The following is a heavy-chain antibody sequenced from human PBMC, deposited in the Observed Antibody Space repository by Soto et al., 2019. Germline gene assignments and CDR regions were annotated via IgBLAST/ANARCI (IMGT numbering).Heavy chain of an antibody. CDR1: GFTFSSYS. V-gene: IGHV3-48*01. CDR2: ISSSSSTI. CDR3: ARHLNYGLFDY. Sequence: GGSLRLSCAASGFTFSSYSMNWVRQAPGKGLEWVSYISSSSSTIYYADSVKGRFTISRDNAKNSLYLQMNSLRAEDTAVCYCARHLNYGLFDYWGQGTLVTVSS. D-gene: IGHD4-17*01. J-gene: IGHJ4*02.